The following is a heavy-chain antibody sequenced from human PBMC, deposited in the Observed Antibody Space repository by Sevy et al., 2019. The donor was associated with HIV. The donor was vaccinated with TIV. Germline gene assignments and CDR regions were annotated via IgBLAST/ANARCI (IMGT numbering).Heavy chain of an antibody. CDR2: FSFGCGKI. J-gene: IGHJ4*02. CDR1: GFTFSNYA. Sequence: GGSLRLSCVASGFTFSNYAMSWVRQAPGKGLEWVSTFSFGCGKINYADSVKGRFTISRDNSKNTLYLQMNSLRAEDTALYYCAREGCSKPHDYWCQGTLVTVSS. D-gene: IGHD2-2*01. V-gene: IGHV3-23*01. CDR3: AREGCSKPHDY.